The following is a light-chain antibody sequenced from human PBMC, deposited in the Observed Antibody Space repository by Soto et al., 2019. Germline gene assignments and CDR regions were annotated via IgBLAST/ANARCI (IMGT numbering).Light chain of an antibody. CDR1: SSIIGSNS. CDR3: AAWDDSLDGPV. V-gene: IGLV1-44*01. Sequence: QSVLTQPPSASGTPGQRVTISCSGSSSIIGSNSVNWYQQLPGTAPRLLIFSNNQRPSGVPERISGSKSGTSASLAISGLQTEDEAEYYCAAWDDSLDGPVFGGGTKLTVL. CDR2: SNN. J-gene: IGLJ2*01.